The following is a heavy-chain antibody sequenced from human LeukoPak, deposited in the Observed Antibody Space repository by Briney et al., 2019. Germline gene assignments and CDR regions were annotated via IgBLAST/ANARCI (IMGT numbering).Heavy chain of an antibody. D-gene: IGHD3-16*01. Sequence: SVKVSCKASGGTFSSYAISWVRQAPGQGLEWMGGIIPIFGTANYAQKFQGRVTITADESTSTAYMELSSLRSEDTAVYYCARDRRLAPYYYYGMDVWGQETTVTVSS. CDR2: IIPIFGTA. CDR3: ARDRRLAPYYYYGMDV. V-gene: IGHV1-69*13. J-gene: IGHJ6*02. CDR1: GGTFSSYA.